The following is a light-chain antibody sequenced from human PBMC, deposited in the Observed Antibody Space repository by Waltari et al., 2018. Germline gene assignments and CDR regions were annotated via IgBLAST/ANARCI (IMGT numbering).Light chain of an antibody. Sequence: QSVLTQPPSVSAAPGQKVTISCSGDSSNVGKNYVSWYQQFPGKAPKLLIHDNDKRASGIPDRFSGARSGTSATLAITGLQTGDEADYYCESWDSSLSAGVFGAGTKVTVL. CDR3: ESWDSSLSAGV. J-gene: IGLJ1*01. CDR2: DND. V-gene: IGLV1-51*01. CDR1: SSNVGKNY.